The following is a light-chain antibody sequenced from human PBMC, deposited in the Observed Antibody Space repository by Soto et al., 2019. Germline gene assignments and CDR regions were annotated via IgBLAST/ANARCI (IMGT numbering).Light chain of an antibody. CDR1: QSISSW. Sequence: DIQMTQSPSTLSAPVGDRVTIPCRASQSISSWLAWYQQKPGKAPKLLIYDASSLESGVPSRFSGSGSGTEFTLNISSVQPDDFATYYCKQYYRSSITFGQGTRLEIK. CDR3: KQYYRSSIT. CDR2: DAS. J-gene: IGKJ5*01. V-gene: IGKV1-5*01.